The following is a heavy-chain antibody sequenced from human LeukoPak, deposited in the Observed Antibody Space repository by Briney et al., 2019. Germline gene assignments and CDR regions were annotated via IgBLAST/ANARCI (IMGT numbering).Heavy chain of an antibody. J-gene: IGHJ6*03. V-gene: IGHV3-7*01. CDR3: AKALLAGYYYYYMDV. Sequence: GGSLRLSCAVSGFTFSSYWMSWVRQAPGKGLEWVANIKQDGSEKYYVDSVKGRFTISRDNAKNSLYLQMNSLRAEDTAVYYCAKALLAGYYYYYMDVWGKGTTVTVSS. CDR2: IKQDGSEK. D-gene: IGHD2-15*01. CDR1: GFTFSSYW.